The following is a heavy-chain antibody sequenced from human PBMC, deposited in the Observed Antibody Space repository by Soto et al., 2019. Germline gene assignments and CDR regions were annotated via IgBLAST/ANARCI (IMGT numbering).Heavy chain of an antibody. CDR2: IYYSGST. CDR3: ARMAGARHFDY. Sequence: PSETLSLTCTVSGGSVSSGSYYWSWIRQPPGKGLEWIGYIYYSGSTNYNPSLKSRVTISVDTSKNQFSLKLSSVTAADTAVYYCARMAGARHFDYWGQGTLVTVSS. J-gene: IGHJ4*02. CDR1: GGSVSSGSYY. D-gene: IGHD1-26*01. V-gene: IGHV4-61*01.